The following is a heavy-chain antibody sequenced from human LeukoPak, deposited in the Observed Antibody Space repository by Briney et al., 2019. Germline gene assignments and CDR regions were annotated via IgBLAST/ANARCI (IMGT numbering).Heavy chain of an antibody. V-gene: IGHV2-5*01. CDR1: GFSLSTSGVG. Sequence: VSGPTLVNPTQTLTLTCTFSGFSLSTSGVGVGWIRQPPGKALEWLDKRYSPSLESRLTITKDTFKNQVVLTMTNMDPVDTATYYCAHSEDYYGSVDAFDIWGQGTMVTVSS. D-gene: IGHD3-10*01. J-gene: IGHJ3*02. CDR2: DK. CDR3: AHSEDYYGSVDAFDI.